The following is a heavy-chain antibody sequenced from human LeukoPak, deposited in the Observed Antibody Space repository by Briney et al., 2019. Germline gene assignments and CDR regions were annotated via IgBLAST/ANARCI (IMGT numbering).Heavy chain of an antibody. CDR1: GVSFSGYY. Sequence: KPAETLSLTCAVYGVSFSGYYWSWLRQPPGKGLEGVGEINHSGSTKYNPSHKSRVTISVDTYKNQFSLKLRSVTAADTAVYYCARGGYHLLLTRFMLVWRKGTTVSVSS. J-gene: IGHJ6*04. CDR2: INHSGST. V-gene: IGHV4-34*01. CDR3: ARGGYHLLLTRFMLV. D-gene: IGHD2-2*01.